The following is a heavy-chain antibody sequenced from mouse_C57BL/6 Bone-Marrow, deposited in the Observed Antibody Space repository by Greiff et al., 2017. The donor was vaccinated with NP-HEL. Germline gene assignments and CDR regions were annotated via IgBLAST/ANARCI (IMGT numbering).Heavy chain of an antibody. V-gene: IGHV5-4*01. CDR3: ARDRWDFDY. CDR1: GFTFSSHA. Sequence: EVQGVESGGGLVKPGGSLKLSCAASGFTFSSHAMSWVRQTPEKRLEWVATISDGGSYTYYPDNVKGRFTISRDNAKNNLYLQMSHLKSEDTAMYYCARDRWDFDYWGQGTTLTVSS. CDR2: ISDGGSYT. J-gene: IGHJ2*01. D-gene: IGHD1-1*02.